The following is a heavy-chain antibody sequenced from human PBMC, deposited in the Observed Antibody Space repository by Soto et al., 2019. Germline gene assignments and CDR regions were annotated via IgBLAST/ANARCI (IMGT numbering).Heavy chain of an antibody. CDR3: ARGPGMGY. Sequence: LQLRETLSLTCAVYGGSFSGYYWSWIRQPPGKGLEWIGEINHSGSTNYNPSLKSRVTISVDTSKNQFSLKLSSVTAADTAVYYCARGPGMGYWGQGTLVTVSS. CDR1: GGSFSGYY. D-gene: IGHD3-10*01. CDR2: INHSGST. J-gene: IGHJ4*02. V-gene: IGHV4-34*01.